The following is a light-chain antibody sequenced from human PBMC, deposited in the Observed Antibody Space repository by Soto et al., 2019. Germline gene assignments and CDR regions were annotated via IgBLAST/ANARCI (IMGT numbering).Light chain of an antibody. Sequence: DIQMTQSPSSLSASVGDRVTITCQASQDISNSLNWYQLKPGKAPKLQIYDASNLETGVPSRFSGSGFGTEIVFTINSLQPEDIATYYCQHFDNLSLAFGGGTKVEIK. CDR3: QHFDNLSLA. CDR2: DAS. V-gene: IGKV1-33*01. J-gene: IGKJ4*01. CDR1: QDISNS.